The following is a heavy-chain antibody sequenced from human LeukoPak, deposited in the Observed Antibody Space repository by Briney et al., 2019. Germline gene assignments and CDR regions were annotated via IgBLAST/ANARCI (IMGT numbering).Heavy chain of an antibody. J-gene: IGHJ4*02. D-gene: IGHD7-27*01. CDR2: IKQDGSEK. V-gene: IGHV3-7*01. CDR3: ARYGRNWDLDS. CDR1: GFTFSSYW. Sequence: GGSLRLSCAASGFTFSSYWMSWVRQAPGKGLEWVANIKQDGSEKYYVDSVKGRYTISRDNAQNSLYLQMNNLRVEDTAVYYCARYGRNWDLDSWGQGTLVTVSS.